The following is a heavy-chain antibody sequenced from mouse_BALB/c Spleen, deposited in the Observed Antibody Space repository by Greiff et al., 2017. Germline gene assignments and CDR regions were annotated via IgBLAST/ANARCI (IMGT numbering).Heavy chain of an antibody. CDR1: GDSITSGY. CDR3: ARRGYYGYAWFAY. D-gene: IGHD1-2*01. CDR2: ISYSGST. Sequence: EVQLQESGPSLVKPSQTLSLTCSVTGDSITSGYWNWIRKFPGNKLEYMGYISYSGSTYYNPSLKSRISITRDTSKNQYYLQLNSVTTEDTATYYCARRGYYGYAWFAYWGQGTLVTVSA. V-gene: IGHV3-8*02. J-gene: IGHJ3*01.